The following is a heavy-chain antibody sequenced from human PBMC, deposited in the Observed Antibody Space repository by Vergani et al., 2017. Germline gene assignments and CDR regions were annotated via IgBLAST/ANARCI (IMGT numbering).Heavy chain of an antibody. V-gene: IGHV3-30-3*01. D-gene: IGHD6-6*01. CDR2: ISYDGSNK. Sequence: QLLESGGGLIQPGGSLRLSCAASGFTFSSYAMHWVRQAPGKGLEWVAVISYDGSNKYYADAVKGRFTISRDNSKNTLYLQMNSLRAEDTAVYYCARDSYWRSSGGLWDYWGQGTLVTVSS. CDR3: ARDSYWRSSGGLWDY. J-gene: IGHJ4*02. CDR1: GFTFSSYA.